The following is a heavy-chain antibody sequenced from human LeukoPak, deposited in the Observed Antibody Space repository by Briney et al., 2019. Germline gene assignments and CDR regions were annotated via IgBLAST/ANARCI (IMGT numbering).Heavy chain of an antibody. V-gene: IGHV1-69*05. CDR3: ARDRGTEFGEAFFDY. J-gene: IGHJ4*02. D-gene: IGHD3-10*01. Sequence: SVNVSCKASGGTFSSYAISWVRQAPGQGLEWMGGIIPIFCTANYAQKFQGRVTITTDESTSTAYVELSSLKSEDTAVYYCARDRGTEFGEAFFDYWGQGTLVTVSS. CDR1: GGTFSSYA. CDR2: IIPIFCTA.